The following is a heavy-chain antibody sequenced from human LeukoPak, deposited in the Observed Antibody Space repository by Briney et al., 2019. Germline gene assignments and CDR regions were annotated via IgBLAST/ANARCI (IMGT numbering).Heavy chain of an antibody. CDR1: GGSISNYH. J-gene: IGHJ4*02. CDR3: ARTDNSGYHDY. Sequence: SETLSLTCTVSGGSISNYHWSWIRQPPGKGLEWIGYIYYSGSTNYNPSLKSRVTISVDTSKDQFSLKLSSVTAADTAVYYCARTDNSGYHDYWGQGILVTVSS. D-gene: IGHD3-22*01. V-gene: IGHV4-59*01. CDR2: IYYSGST.